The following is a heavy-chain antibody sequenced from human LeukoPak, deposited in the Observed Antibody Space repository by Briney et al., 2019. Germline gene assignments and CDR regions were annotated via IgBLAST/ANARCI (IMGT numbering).Heavy chain of an antibody. V-gene: IGHV3-49*03. D-gene: IGHD6-19*01. CDR2: VGGTIYGGTT. J-gene: IGHJ4*02. CDR3: TRDLKAGSRGY. CDR1: GFTFGDYA. Sequence: GGSLRLSCAASGFTFGDYAVSWFRQAPGKGLEWVGVVGGTIYGGTTEYAASVKGRFTISRDDSKSIAYLQMNSLKTEDTAVYYCTRDLKAGSRGYWGQGTLATVSS.